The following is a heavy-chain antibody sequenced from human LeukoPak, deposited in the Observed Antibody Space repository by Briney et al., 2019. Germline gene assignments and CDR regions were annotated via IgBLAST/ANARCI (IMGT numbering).Heavy chain of an antibody. V-gene: IGHV3-23*01. Sequence: GGTLRLSCAASGFTFSSYGVSWVRQAPGKGLEWVSAISGSGGSTYYADSVKGRFTISRDNSKNTLYLQMNSLRAEDTAVYYCAKDSYCGGDCFRNYFDCWGQGTLVTVSS. CDR1: GFTFSSYG. D-gene: IGHD2-21*02. CDR3: AKDSYCGGDCFRNYFDC. CDR2: ISGSGGST. J-gene: IGHJ4*02.